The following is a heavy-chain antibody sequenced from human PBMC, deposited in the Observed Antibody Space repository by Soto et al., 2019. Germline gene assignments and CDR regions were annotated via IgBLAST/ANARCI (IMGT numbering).Heavy chain of an antibody. Sequence: SETLSLTCTVSGGSISSSSYYWGWIRQPPGKGLEWIGSIYYSGSTYYNPSLKSRVTISVDTSKNQFSLKLSSVTAADTAVYYCARHFDGGGYFDYWGQGTLVTVSS. D-gene: IGHD3-9*01. CDR1: GGSISSSSYY. CDR3: ARHFDGGGYFDY. J-gene: IGHJ4*02. CDR2: IYYSGST. V-gene: IGHV4-39*01.